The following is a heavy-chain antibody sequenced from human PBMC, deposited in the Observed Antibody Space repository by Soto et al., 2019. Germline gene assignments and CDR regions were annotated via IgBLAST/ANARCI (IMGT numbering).Heavy chain of an antibody. Sequence: QVQLVESGGGVVQPGRSLRLSCAASGFTSSSCGMHWVRQAPGTGLEWVAVIWYDGSNKYYAASVKGRFTISRDNSKNTLYLQMNSLRAEDTAGYYCARDSGRYYFDYWGQRTLVTVSS. V-gene: IGHV3-33*01. CDR1: GFTSSSCG. CDR2: IWYDGSNK. CDR3: ARDSGRYYFDY. J-gene: IGHJ4*02. D-gene: IGHD4-17*01.